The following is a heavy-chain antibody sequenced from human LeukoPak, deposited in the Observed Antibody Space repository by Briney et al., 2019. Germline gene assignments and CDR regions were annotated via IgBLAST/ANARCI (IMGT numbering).Heavy chain of an antibody. CDR2: VRTKTYGGTT. CDR3: VRRSLVAAGLLDY. J-gene: IGHJ4*02. CDR1: GFTFGDHA. V-gene: IGHV3-49*04. D-gene: IGHD6-13*01. Sequence: GGSPRLSCTASGFTFGDHAMSWVRQAPGKGLEWVGFVRTKTYGGTTEYAASVKGRFSISRDDSKSIAHLQMNSLKTEDTGVYYCVRRSLVAAGLLDYWGQGTLVAVSS.